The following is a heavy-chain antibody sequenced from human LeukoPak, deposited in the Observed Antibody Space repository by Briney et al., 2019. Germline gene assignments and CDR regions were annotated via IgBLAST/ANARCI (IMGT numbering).Heavy chain of an antibody. CDR3: ARWLSYYFDY. CDR2: IYHSGST. Sequence: PSETLSLTCTVSGGSISSSSYYWGWIRQPPGKGLEWIGSIYHSGSTYYNPSLKSRVTISVDRSKNQFSLKLSSVTAADTAVYYCARWLSYYFDYWGQGTLVTVSS. CDR1: GGSISSSSYY. J-gene: IGHJ4*02. D-gene: IGHD5-12*01. V-gene: IGHV4-39*07.